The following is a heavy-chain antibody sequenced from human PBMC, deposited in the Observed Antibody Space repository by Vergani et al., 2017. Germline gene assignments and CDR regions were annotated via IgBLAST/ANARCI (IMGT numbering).Heavy chain of an antibody. D-gene: IGHD3-16*01. J-gene: IGHJ6*03. CDR1: GFRFDQSG. CDR3: ARGGLYSFYYVMNV. V-gene: IGHV3-20*01. CDR2: ISFNGLTV. Sequence: EVELVDSGGNVVRPGGSFRLSCVASGFRFDQSGMMWVRQSPGEGPEWVAGISFNGLTVGYSESVEGRFSISRDNSKKSHFLQMCNVRAEDTAAYHSARGGLYSFYYVMNVWGNGTTVKVSS.